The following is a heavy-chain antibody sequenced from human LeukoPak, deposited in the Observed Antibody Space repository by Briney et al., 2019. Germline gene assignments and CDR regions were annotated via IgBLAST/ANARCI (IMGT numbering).Heavy chain of an antibody. D-gene: IGHD5-12*01. V-gene: IGHV3-48*04. CDR2: ISSSGSTM. J-gene: IGHJ4*02. CDR1: GFSFKSFG. Sequence: GGSLRLSCAASGFSFKSFGMSWVRQAPGKGLEWVSYISSSGSTMYYTDSVKGRFTISRDNAKDSLYLQMNSLRAEDTAVYYCARDPGSGYEEHFDYWGQGTLVTVSS. CDR3: ARDPGSGYEEHFDY.